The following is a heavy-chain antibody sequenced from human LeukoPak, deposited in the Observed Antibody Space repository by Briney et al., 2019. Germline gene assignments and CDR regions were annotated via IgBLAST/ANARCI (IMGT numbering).Heavy chain of an antibody. CDR1: GGSFSGYF. D-gene: IGHD3-22*01. J-gene: IGHJ4*02. CDR3: ARNYYDSSGYLPD. CDR2: INHSGST. V-gene: IGHV4-34*01. Sequence: PSETLSLTCAVYGGSFSGYFWSWIRQPPGKGLEWIGEINHSGSTNYNPSLKSRVTISVDTSKKQFSLKLSSVTAADTALYYCARNYYDSSGYLPDWSQGTLVTVSS.